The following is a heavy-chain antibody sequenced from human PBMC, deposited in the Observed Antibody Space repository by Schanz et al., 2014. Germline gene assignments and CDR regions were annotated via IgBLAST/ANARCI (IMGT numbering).Heavy chain of an antibody. Sequence: QVQLVQSGAEVKKPGASVKVSCKASGYTFNTYGLNWVRQAPGQGLEWMGWINPNTGGTNFAQKFQGWVTVTRDTSISTVYMELSRVTYEDTAVYYCARDDRAYYYGMDVWGQGTTVTVSS. CDR2: INPNTGGT. CDR1: GYTFNTYG. CDR3: ARDDRAYYYGMDV. J-gene: IGHJ6*02. D-gene: IGHD3-22*01. V-gene: IGHV1-2*04.